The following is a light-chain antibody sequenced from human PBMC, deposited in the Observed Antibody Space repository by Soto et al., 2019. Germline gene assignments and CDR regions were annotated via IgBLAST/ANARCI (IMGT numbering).Light chain of an antibody. J-gene: IGLJ2*01. CDR1: SSDVGVYNY. Sequence: QSVLTQPASVSGSPGQSITISCTGTSSDVGVYNYVSWYQQHPGKAPKLMIYDVSNRPSGVSNRFSGSKSGNTASLTISGLQAEDEADYYCSSYTSSSTYVVFGGGTKVTVL. V-gene: IGLV2-14*01. CDR2: DVS. CDR3: SSYTSSSTYVV.